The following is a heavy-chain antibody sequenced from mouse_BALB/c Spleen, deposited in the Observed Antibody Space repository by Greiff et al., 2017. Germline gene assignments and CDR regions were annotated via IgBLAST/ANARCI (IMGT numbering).Heavy chain of an antibody. J-gene: IGHJ4*01. V-gene: IGHV5-4*02. CDR3: ARDRGAYGNYVYAMDY. CDR2: ISDGGSYT. D-gene: IGHD2-10*02. Sequence: EVKLVESGGGLVKPGGSLKLSCAASGFTFSDYYMYWVRQTPEKRLEWVATISDGGSYTYYPDSVKGRFTISRDNAKNNLYLQMSSLKSEDTAMYYCARDRGAYGNYVYAMDYWGQGTSVTVSS. CDR1: GFTFSDYY.